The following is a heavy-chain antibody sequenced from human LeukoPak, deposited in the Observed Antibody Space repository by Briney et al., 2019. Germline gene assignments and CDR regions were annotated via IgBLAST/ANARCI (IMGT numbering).Heavy chain of an antibody. D-gene: IGHD4-17*01. Sequence: ASVKVSCKASGYTFTSYAMNWVRQAPGQGLEWMGWINTNTGNPTYAQGFTGRFVFSLDTSVSTAYLQISSLKAEDTAVYYCARAYLPDDYGDYTVNYFDYWGQGTLVTVSS. CDR2: INTNTGNP. CDR3: ARAYLPDDYGDYTVNYFDY. CDR1: GYTFTSYA. V-gene: IGHV7-4-1*02. J-gene: IGHJ4*02.